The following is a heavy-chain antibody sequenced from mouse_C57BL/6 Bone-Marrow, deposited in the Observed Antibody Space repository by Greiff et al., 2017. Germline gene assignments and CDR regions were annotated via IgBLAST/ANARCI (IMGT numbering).Heavy chain of an antibody. CDR3: ASSATTVVAKRYFDY. Sequence: QVPLKQPGAELVKPGASVKLSCKASGYTFTSYWMHWVKQRPGQGLEWIAMIHPNSGSTNYTEKFKSKATLTAENSSSTAYMQLSSLTSEDSAVYYGASSATTVVAKRYFDYGGQGTTLTVAS. CDR1: GYTFTSYW. J-gene: IGHJ2*01. D-gene: IGHD1-1*01. CDR2: IHPNSGST. V-gene: IGHV1-64*01.